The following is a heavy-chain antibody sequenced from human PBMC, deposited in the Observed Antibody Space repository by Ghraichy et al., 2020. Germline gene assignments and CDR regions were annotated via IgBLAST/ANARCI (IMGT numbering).Heavy chain of an antibody. D-gene: IGHD4-23*01. CDR2: ITSSSRTK. CDR1: GFAFSGYG. Sequence: GGSLRLSCVGSGFAFSGYGLNWVRQSPGKGLEWVSYITSSSRTKSYADSVKGRFTISRDNAQNSLYLQMNSLRDEDTAVYYCAGGSTLVRFVYYDGMDVWGQGTPVTVSS. J-gene: IGHJ6*02. CDR3: AGGSTLVRFVYYDGMDV. V-gene: IGHV3-48*02.